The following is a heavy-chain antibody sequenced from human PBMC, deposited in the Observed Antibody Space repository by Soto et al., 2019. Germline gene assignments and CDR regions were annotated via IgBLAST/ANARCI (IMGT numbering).Heavy chain of an antibody. Sequence: GGSLRLSCAASGFTFSSYAMSWVRQAPGKGLEWVSAISGSGGSTYYADSVKGRFTISRDNSKNTLYLQMNSLRAEDTAVYYCAKALTFEAGVVNLYYYYGMDVWGQGTTVTVSS. J-gene: IGHJ6*02. V-gene: IGHV3-23*01. CDR2: ISGSGGST. D-gene: IGHD3-3*01. CDR1: GFTFSSYA. CDR3: AKALTFEAGVVNLYYYYGMDV.